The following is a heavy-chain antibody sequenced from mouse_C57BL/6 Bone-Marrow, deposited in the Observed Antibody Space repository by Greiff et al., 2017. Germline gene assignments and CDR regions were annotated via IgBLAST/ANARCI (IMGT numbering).Heavy chain of an antibody. CDR3: ERLTDRSYWYFDV. CDR2: INPSNGGT. J-gene: IGHJ1*03. V-gene: IGHV1-53*01. CDR1: GYTFTSYW. Sequence: QVQLKQPGTELVKPGASVKLSCKASGYTFTSYWMHWVKQRPGQGLEWIGNINPSNGGTNYNEKFKSKATLTVDKSTSTAYMQLSSLTSQDSAVYYCERLTDRSYWYFDVWGTGTTVTVSS.